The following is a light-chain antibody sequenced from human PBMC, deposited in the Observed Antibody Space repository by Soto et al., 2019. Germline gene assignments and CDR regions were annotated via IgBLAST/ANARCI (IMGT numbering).Light chain of an antibody. CDR2: GAS. CDR3: QQYGSSPPRT. J-gene: IGKJ1*01. Sequence: EIVLTQSPATLSLSPGERATVSCRASQSVSSSYLARYQQKPGQAPRLLIYGASSRATGIPDRFSGSGSGTDFTLTISRLEPEDFAVYYCQQYGSSPPRTFGQGTKV. V-gene: IGKV3-20*01. CDR1: QSVSSSY.